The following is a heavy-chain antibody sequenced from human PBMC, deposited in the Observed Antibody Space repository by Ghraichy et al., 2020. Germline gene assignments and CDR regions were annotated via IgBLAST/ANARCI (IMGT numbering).Heavy chain of an antibody. V-gene: IGHV3-15*01. D-gene: IGHD3-16*01. CDR1: GFTFSNAW. CDR2: IKIKAHGETT. J-gene: IGHJ4*02. CDR3: AASYGKSEFDY. Sequence: GWSLRLSCAASGFTFSNAWMNWVRQAPGKGLEWVGRIKIKAHGETTDYTAPVKGRFTISRDDSKDTLYLQMNSLKTEDTAVYYCAASYGKSEFDYWGQGTQVTVSS.